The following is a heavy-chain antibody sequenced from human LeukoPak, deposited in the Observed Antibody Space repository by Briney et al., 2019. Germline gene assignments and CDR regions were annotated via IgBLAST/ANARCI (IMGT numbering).Heavy chain of an antibody. CDR1: GGFNTHYY. D-gene: IGHD3-3*01. V-gene: IGHV4-39*01. CDR2: FSHNVGT. CDR3: ARHAPTGSGYYWHILDY. J-gene: IGHJ4*02. Sequence: SETLSLTCSVSGGFNTHYYWSWIRQPPGMGLEWIGSFSHNVGTYYNPSLKSRVTISVDTSKSQFSLQLNSVTAADTAIYYCARHAPTGSGYYWHILDYWGQGTLVTVSS.